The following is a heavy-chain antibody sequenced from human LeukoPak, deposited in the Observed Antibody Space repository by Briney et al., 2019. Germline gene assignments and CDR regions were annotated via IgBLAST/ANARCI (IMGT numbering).Heavy chain of an antibody. CDR2: ISFSGGST. Sequence: SGGSLRLSCAASGFTFSTYAMSWVRQAPGKGLEWVSAISFSGGSTHYADSVKGRFAISRDNSKNTLYLQMNSLRAEDAAVYYCAKGRGEDIVSRRGMDVWGQGTTVTVSS. J-gene: IGHJ6*02. V-gene: IGHV3-23*01. CDR3: AKGRGEDIVSRRGMDV. D-gene: IGHD2-15*01. CDR1: GFTFSTYA.